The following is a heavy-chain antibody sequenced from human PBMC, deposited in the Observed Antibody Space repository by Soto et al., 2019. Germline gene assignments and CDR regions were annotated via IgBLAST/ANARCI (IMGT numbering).Heavy chain of an antibody. Sequence: ALVKVSCKASGYTFTNYYLHWVRQAPGQGLEWVGMINPSARSASYAQKLRGRLTMDRDTSTTTVYMELSRLTFEDTAVYFCARDNSAANGVLDHWGQGTLVTVSS. J-gene: IGHJ4*02. CDR3: ARDNSAANGVLDH. CDR2: INPSARSA. D-gene: IGHD1-1*01. CDR1: GYTFTNYY. V-gene: IGHV1-46*04.